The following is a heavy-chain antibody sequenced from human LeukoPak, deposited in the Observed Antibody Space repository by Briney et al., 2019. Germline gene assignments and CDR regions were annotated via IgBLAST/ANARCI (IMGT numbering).Heavy chain of an antibody. J-gene: IGHJ5*02. D-gene: IGHD6-19*01. CDR2: IYYSGST. V-gene: IGHV4-59*12. CDR1: GGSISSYY. CDR3: ARGHSGYSSGWYLLAVKNWFDP. Sequence: SETLSLTCTVSGGSISSYYWSWIRQPPGKGLEWIGYIYYSGSTNYNPSLKSRVTISVDTSKNQFSLKLSSVTAADTAVYYCARGHSGYSSGWYLLAVKNWFDPWGQGTLVTVSS.